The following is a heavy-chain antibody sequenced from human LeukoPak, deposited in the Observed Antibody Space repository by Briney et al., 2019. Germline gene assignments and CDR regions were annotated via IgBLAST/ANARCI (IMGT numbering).Heavy chain of an antibody. CDR2: IYHIWST. V-gene: IGHV4-30-2*01. Sequence: PSETLSLTCAVSGGSISSGGYSWRWLRQPPGKGLEWIGYIYHIWSTYYNPSLKSRVTIPVDRSKNQFSLKLSSVTAADTAVDYCASTISTRGMDVWGQGTTVTVSS. CDR3: ASTISTRGMDV. D-gene: IGHD3-10*01. J-gene: IGHJ6*02. CDR1: GGSISSGGYS.